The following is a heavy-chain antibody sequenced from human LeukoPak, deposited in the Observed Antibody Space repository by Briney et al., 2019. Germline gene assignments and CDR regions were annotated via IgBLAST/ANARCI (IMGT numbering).Heavy chain of an antibody. CDR1: GFIFSSYG. D-gene: IGHD6-13*01. CDR3: AKGGSSSWYNRIQNPFDY. Sequence: PGGSLRLSCAASGFIFSSYGMSWVRQAPGKGLEWVSAISGSGGSTYYADSVKGRFTISRDNSKNTLYLQMNSLRAEDTAVYYCAKGGSSSWYNRIQNPFDYWGQGTLVTVSS. CDR2: ISGSGGST. V-gene: IGHV3-23*01. J-gene: IGHJ4*02.